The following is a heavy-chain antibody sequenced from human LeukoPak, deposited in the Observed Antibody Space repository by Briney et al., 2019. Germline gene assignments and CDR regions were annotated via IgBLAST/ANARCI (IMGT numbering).Heavy chain of an antibody. D-gene: IGHD3-22*01. Sequence: SGESLKISCKGSGYSFTSYWISWVRQMPGKGLEWMGIIYPGDSDTRYSPSFQGQVTISVDKSISTAYLQWSSLKASDTAMYYCARQVTYYYDSSGYYYVDYWGQGTLVTVSS. V-gene: IGHV5-51*01. J-gene: IGHJ4*02. CDR3: ARQVTYYYDSSGYYYVDY. CDR1: GYSFTSYW. CDR2: IYPGDSDT.